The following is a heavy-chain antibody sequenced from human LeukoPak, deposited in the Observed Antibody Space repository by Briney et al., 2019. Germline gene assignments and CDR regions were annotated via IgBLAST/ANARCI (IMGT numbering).Heavy chain of an antibody. J-gene: IGHJ5*02. CDR3: ARIDYGGNSGWFDP. V-gene: IGHV4-59*08. D-gene: IGHD4-17*01. CDR2: IYYSGST. Sequence: SETLSLTCTVSGGSISSYYWSWIRQPPGKGLEWIGYIYYSGSTNYNPSLKSRVTISVDTSKNQFSLKLSSVTAADTAVYYCARIDYGGNSGWFDPWGQGTLVTVSS. CDR1: GGSISSYY.